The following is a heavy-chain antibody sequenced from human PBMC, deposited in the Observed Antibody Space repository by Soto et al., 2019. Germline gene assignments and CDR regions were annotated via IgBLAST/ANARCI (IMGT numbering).Heavy chain of an antibody. V-gene: IGHV1-69*02. CDR3: ARISGYSSSWSLDY. CDR2: IIPILGIA. D-gene: IGHD6-13*01. Sequence: ASVKVSCQASGGTFSSYTISWVRPAPGQGLEWMGRIIPILGIANDAQKFQGRVTITADKSTSTAYMELSSLRSEDTAVYYCARISGYSSSWSLDYWGQGTLVTVSS. CDR1: GGTFSSYT. J-gene: IGHJ4*02.